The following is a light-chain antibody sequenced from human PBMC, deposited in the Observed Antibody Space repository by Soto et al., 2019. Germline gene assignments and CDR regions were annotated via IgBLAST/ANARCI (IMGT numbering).Light chain of an antibody. CDR2: DAS. CDR1: QSISSW. V-gene: IGKV1-5*01. J-gene: IGKJ1*01. CDR3: QEYNIYST. Sequence: DIQMTQSPSTLSSSVGDRVTITCRASQSISSWLAWYQQKHGKAPKLLIYDASSLESGVPSRFSGRGSGTAFTLTISSLQPDDFATYYCQEYNIYSTFGQGTKVEIK.